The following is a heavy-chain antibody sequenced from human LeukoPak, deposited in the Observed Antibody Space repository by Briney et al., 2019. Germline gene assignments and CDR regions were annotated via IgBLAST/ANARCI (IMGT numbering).Heavy chain of an antibody. CDR3: TTLYCGGDCYSPSFDY. D-gene: IGHD2-21*02. J-gene: IGHJ4*02. CDR2: IKSKTDGGTT. CDR1: GFTFSSYG. V-gene: IGHV3-15*01. Sequence: GGSLRLSCAASGFTFSSYGMHWVRQAPGKGLEWVGRIKSKTDGGTTDYAAPVKGRFTISRDDSKNTLYLQMNSLKTEDTAVYYCTTLYCGGDCYSPSFDYWGQGTLVTVSS.